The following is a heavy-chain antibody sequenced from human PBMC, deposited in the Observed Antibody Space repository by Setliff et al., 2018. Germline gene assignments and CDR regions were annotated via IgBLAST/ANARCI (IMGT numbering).Heavy chain of an antibody. Sequence: PGGSLRLSCVVSGFTLSSYGMHWVRQAPGKGLEWVSFLRHDESNKYYADSVKGRFTISRDNSKNTLYLQMNSLRAEDTAVYYCAKPLALSPSYWGQGTLVTVSS. V-gene: IGHV3-30*02. J-gene: IGHJ4*02. D-gene: IGHD2-2*01. CDR1: GFTLSSYG. CDR2: LRHDESNK. CDR3: AKPLALSPSY.